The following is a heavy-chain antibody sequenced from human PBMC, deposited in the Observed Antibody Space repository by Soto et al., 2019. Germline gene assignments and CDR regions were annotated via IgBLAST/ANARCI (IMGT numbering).Heavy chain of an antibody. V-gene: IGHV3-30-3*01. CDR3: ARDRYCSGGSCYGWGAFDI. CDR1: GFTFSSYA. D-gene: IGHD2-15*01. CDR2: ISYDGSNK. J-gene: IGHJ3*02. Sequence: QVQLVESGGGVVQPGRSLRLSCAASGFTFSSYAMHWVRQAPGKGLERVAVISYDGSNKYYADSVKGRFTISRDNSKNSLYLQMNSLRAEDTAVYYCARDRYCSGGSCYGWGAFDIWGQGTMVTVSS.